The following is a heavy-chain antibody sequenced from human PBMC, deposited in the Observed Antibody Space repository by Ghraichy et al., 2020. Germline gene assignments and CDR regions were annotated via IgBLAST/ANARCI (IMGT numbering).Heavy chain of an antibody. CDR3: ARGWPAGGSSSGWYVYENPLSYYYYGMDV. V-gene: IGHV3-21*01. J-gene: IGHJ6*02. D-gene: IGHD6-19*01. CDR1: GFTFSSYS. Sequence: GGSLRLSCAASGFTFSSYSMNWVRQAPGKGLEWVSSISSSSSYIYYADSVKGRFTISRDNAKNSLYLQMNSLRAEDTAVYYCARGWPAGGSSSGWYVYENPLSYYYYGMDVWGQGTTVTVSS. CDR2: ISSSSSYI.